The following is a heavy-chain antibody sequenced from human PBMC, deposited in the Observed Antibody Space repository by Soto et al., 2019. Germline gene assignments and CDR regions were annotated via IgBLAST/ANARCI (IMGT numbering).Heavy chain of an antibody. Sequence: GGSLRLSCAASGFTFSSYEMNWVRQAPGKGLEWVSYISSSGSTIYYADSVKGRFTISRDNAKNSLYLQMNSLRAEDTAVYYCARDGYSYGGDYWGQGTLVTVSS. V-gene: IGHV3-48*03. J-gene: IGHJ4*02. CDR2: ISSSGSTI. CDR1: GFTFSSYE. D-gene: IGHD5-18*01. CDR3: ARDGYSYGGDY.